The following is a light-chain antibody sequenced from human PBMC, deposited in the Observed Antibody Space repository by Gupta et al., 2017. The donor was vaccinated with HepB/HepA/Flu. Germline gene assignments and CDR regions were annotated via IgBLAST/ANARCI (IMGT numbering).Light chain of an antibody. CDR3: QSYDSSLSGSVV. CDR2: GNS. V-gene: IGLV1-40*01. Sequence: QSVLTQPPSVSGAPGQRVTIPCTGSSSNIGAGYDVHWYQQLPGTAPKLLIYGNSNRPSGVPDRFSGSKSRTSASLAITGLQAEDEADYYCQSYDSSLSGSVVFGGGTKLTVL. J-gene: IGLJ2*01. CDR1: SSNIGAGYD.